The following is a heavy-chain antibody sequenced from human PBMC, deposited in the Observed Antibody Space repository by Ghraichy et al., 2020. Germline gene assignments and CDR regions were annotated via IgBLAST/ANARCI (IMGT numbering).Heavy chain of an antibody. V-gene: IGHV4-59*01. CDR2: IHYTGTT. Sequence: SETLSLTCTISGGSMNNYYWIWIRQPPGKGLEWIGYIHYTGTTNYNSSLNSRVIISQDTSKNQFSLRLTSVTAADTAVYYCARATTSYYYYYMDVWGEGTTVTVSS. D-gene: IGHD1-14*01. CDR1: GGSMNNYY. J-gene: IGHJ6*03. CDR3: ARATTSYYYYYMDV.